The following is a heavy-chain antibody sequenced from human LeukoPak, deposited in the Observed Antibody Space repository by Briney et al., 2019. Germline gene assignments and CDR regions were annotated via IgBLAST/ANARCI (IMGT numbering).Heavy chain of an antibody. Sequence: ASVKVSCKASGGTFSSYAISWVRQAPGQGLEWMGGIIPIFGTANYAQKFQGRVTITADESTSTAYMELSSLRSEDTAVYYCARAILDSSGWYSVLDYWGQGTLVTVSS. CDR1: GGTFSSYA. D-gene: IGHD6-19*01. J-gene: IGHJ4*02. V-gene: IGHV1-69*13. CDR2: IIPIFGTA. CDR3: ARAILDSSGWYSVLDY.